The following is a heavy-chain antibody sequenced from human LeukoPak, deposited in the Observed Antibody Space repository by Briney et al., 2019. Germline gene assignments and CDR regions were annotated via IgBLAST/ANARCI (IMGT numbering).Heavy chain of an antibody. J-gene: IGHJ3*02. V-gene: IGHV3-33*01. CDR3: ARSYSSSWYPANAFDI. D-gene: IGHD6-13*01. CDR1: GFTLSSYG. CDR2: IWYDGSNK. Sequence: GRSLRLSCAASGFTLSSYGMRWVRQAPGKGLEWVAVIWYDGSNKYYADSVKGRFTISRDNSKNTLYLQMNSLRAEDTAVYYCARSYSSSWYPANAFDIWGQGTMVTVSS.